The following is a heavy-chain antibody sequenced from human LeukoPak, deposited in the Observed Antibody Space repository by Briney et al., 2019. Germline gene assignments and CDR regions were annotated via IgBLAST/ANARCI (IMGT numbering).Heavy chain of an antibody. CDR2: ISWNSGSI. CDR3: AKDHLVVVVAATMDY. CDR1: GFTFDDYA. Sequence: GRSLRLSCAASGFTFDDYAMHWVRQAPGKGLEWVSGISWNSGSIGYADSVKGRFTISRDNSKNTLYLQMNSLRAEDTAVYYCAKDHLVVVVAATMDYWGQGTLVTVSS. J-gene: IGHJ4*02. V-gene: IGHV3-9*01. D-gene: IGHD2-15*01.